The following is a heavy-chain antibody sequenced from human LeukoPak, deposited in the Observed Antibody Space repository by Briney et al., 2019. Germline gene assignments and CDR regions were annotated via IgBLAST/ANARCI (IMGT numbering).Heavy chain of an antibody. Sequence: PGGSLRLSCAASGFTFSSHAMGWVRQAPGKGLEWVSSIIANGGSTYYGDSVKGRFTISRDNSKNTLYLRMNSLRAEDTAVYYCAKDGGGSLEWLPPMDVWGQGTMVTVS. J-gene: IGHJ6*02. CDR1: GFTFSSHA. CDR2: IIANGGST. V-gene: IGHV3-23*01. D-gene: IGHD3-3*01. CDR3: AKDGGGSLEWLPPMDV.